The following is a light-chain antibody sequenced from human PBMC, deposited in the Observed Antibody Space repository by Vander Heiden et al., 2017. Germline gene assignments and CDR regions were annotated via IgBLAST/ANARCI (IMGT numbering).Light chain of an antibody. CDR3: AAWDDSLNGYV. CDR1: RSNIGSNP. CDR2: SNN. J-gene: IGLJ1*01. V-gene: IGLV1-44*01. Sequence: QSVFTQSPSASGTPGRWATISCSGCRSNIGSNPVNWFHQLPGTAPKLLIYSNNKRPSGVPDGFSGSKSGTSASLAISGRQSDDEADYYCAAWDDSLNGYVLGTGTKVTVL.